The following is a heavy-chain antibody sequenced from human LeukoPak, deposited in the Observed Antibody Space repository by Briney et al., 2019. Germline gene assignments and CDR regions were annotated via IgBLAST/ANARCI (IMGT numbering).Heavy chain of an antibody. Sequence: SETLSLTCTVSGGSISSGGYYWSWIRQPPGKGLEWIGYIYHSGSTYYNPSLKSRVTISVDRSKNQFSLKLSSVTAADTAVYYCARAPYSGGWFDPWGQGTLVTVSS. V-gene: IGHV4-30-2*01. D-gene: IGHD6-13*01. CDR1: GGSISSGGYY. J-gene: IGHJ5*02. CDR2: IYHSGST. CDR3: ARAPYSGGWFDP.